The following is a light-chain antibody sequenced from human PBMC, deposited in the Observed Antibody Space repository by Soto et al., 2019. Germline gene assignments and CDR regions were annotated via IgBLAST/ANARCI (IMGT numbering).Light chain of an antibody. CDR1: QSVSSN. J-gene: IGKJ4*01. CDR3: QQYNNWPLT. Sequence: EIVMTQSPATLSVSPGERVTLSCRARQSVSSNLAWYQQKPGQAPRLLIYGASTRATGIPARFSGSGSGTEFTLTNSSLQSEDFAVYYCQQYNNWPLTFGGGTKVEIK. V-gene: IGKV3-15*01. CDR2: GAS.